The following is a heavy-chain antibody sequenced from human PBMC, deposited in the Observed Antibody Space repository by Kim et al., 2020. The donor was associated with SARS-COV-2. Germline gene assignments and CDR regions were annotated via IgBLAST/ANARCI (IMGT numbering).Heavy chain of an antibody. CDR3: ARGQYDSSGYYHY. J-gene: IGHJ4*02. Sequence: YNPSLQSRVTISEDTSKNQFSLKLSSVTAADTAVYYCARGQYDSSGYYHYWGQGTLVTVSS. D-gene: IGHD3-22*01. V-gene: IGHV4-34*01.